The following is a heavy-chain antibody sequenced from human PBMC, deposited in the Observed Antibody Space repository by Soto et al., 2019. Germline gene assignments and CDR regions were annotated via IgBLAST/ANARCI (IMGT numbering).Heavy chain of an antibody. CDR3: VCVKATLYRHYYFDY. CDR2: IFYTGST. V-gene: IGHV4-30-4*01. Sequence: SETLSLTCIVSGGTINSGDYFWSWIRQPPGKGLEWIGSIFYTGSTYYSPSLKSRASMSMDTSKNLFYLRLRSLTAADTAVYFCVCVKATLYRHYYFDYWGQGTLVPVSS. D-gene: IGHD5-12*01. CDR1: GGTINSGDYF. J-gene: IGHJ4*02.